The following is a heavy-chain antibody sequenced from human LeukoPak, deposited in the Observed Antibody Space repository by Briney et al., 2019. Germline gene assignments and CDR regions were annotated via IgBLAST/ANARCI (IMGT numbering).Heavy chain of an antibody. J-gene: IGHJ3*02. V-gene: IGHV7-4-1*02. CDR1: GYTFTSYA. CDR3: ARDSLYDCVWGSYRPPGDAFDI. D-gene: IGHD3-16*02. CDR2: INTNTGNP. Sequence: ASVKVSCKASGYTFTSYAMNWVRQAPGQGLEWMGWINTNTGNPTYAQGFTGRFVFSLDTSVSTAYLQISSLKAEGTAVYYCARDSLYDCVWGSYRPPGDAFDIWGQGTMVTVSS.